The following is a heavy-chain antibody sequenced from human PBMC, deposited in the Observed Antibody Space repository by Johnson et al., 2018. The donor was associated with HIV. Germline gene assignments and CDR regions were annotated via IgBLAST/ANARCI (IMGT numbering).Heavy chain of an antibody. V-gene: IGHV3-7*05. D-gene: IGHD3-16*02. J-gene: IGHJ3*02. CDR1: GFTFDNFW. CDR2: INQDGSET. Sequence: VQLVESGGGLVQPGGSLRLSCAVSGFTFDNFWMAWVRQAPGKGLEWVANINQDGSETYYVGYVKGRFTISRDNAKNSLFLQMDSLRAEDTAVYFCARPPAYLYKAAFSIWGQGTMVTVSS. CDR3: ARPPAYLYKAAFSI.